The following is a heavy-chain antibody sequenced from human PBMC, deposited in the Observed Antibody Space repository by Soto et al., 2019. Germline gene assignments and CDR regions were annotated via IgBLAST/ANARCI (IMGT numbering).Heavy chain of an antibody. Sequence: ASVKVSCKASGYTFSNYAISWVRQAPGQGLEWMGWISAYNGNTNYAQKLQGRVTMTTDTSTSTAYMELRSLRSDDTAVYYCAMYYYDSSGPVVDAFDIWGQGTMVTVSS. D-gene: IGHD3-22*01. J-gene: IGHJ3*02. CDR2: ISAYNGNT. V-gene: IGHV1-18*01. CDR3: AMYYYDSSGPVVDAFDI. CDR1: GYTFSNYA.